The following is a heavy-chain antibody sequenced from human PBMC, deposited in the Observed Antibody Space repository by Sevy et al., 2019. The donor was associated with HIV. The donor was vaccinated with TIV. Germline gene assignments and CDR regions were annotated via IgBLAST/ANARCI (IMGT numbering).Heavy chain of an antibody. CDR3: ARGCSGGSCAYYFDH. CDR2: IIPIFGTA. Sequence: ASVKVSCKASGGTFSSYAISWVRQAPGQGLEWMGGIIPIFGTANYAQKFQGRVTITADKSTSTAYMELSSLRSEDTAVYYCARGCSGGSCAYYFDHWGQGTLVTVSS. D-gene: IGHD2-15*01. J-gene: IGHJ4*02. CDR1: GGTFSSYA. V-gene: IGHV1-69*06.